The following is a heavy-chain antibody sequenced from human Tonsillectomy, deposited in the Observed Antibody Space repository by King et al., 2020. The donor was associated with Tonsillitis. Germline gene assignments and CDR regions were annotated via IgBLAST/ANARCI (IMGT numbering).Heavy chain of an antibody. CDR2: INHSGST. J-gene: IGHJ4*02. D-gene: IGHD5-12*01. Sequence: HVQLQQWGAGLLKPSEPLSLTCAVYGGSFSGFYWSWIRQPPGKGLEWVGEINHSGSTNYNPSLKSRVTISGDTSKNQFSLQLSSVTAADTAVYYCASEYSGYDMDFWGQGTLVTVSS. V-gene: IGHV4-34*01. CDR1: GGSFSGFY. CDR3: ASEYSGYDMDF.